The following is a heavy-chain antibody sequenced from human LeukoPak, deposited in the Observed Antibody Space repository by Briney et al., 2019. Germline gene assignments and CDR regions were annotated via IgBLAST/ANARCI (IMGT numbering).Heavy chain of an antibody. V-gene: IGHV3-30*02. D-gene: IGHD4-17*01. CDR1: GFTFSNYW. CDR3: AKDRGTVTIYYYYYMDV. Sequence: GGSLRLSCAASGFTFSNYWMNWVRQAPGKGLEWVAFIRYDGSNKYYADSVKGRFTISRDNSKNTLYLQMNSLRAEDTAVYYCAKDRGTVTIYYYYYMDVWGKGTTVTISS. J-gene: IGHJ6*03. CDR2: IRYDGSNK.